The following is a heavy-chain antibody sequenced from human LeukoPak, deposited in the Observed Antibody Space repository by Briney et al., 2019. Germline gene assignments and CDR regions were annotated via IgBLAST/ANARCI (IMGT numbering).Heavy chain of an antibody. D-gene: IGHD3-10*01. V-gene: IGHV1-18*04. CDR3: ARGLLWFGEPKYFDY. CDR2: ISAYNGNT. Sequence: ASVKVSCKASGYSFTVYYIHWVRQAPGQGLEWMGWISAYNGNTNYAQKLQGRVTMTTDTSTSTAYMELRSLRSDDTAVYYCARGLLWFGEPKYFDYWGQGTLVTVSS. CDR1: GYSFTVYY. J-gene: IGHJ4*02.